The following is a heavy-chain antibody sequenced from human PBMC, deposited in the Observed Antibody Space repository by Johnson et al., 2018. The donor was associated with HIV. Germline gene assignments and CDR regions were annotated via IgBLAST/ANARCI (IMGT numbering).Heavy chain of an antibody. CDR1: GFTFSNYA. Sequence: QVQLVESGGGVVQPGSSLRLSCAASGFTFSNYAVHWVRQAPGKGLAWVAVISSDGSATYYADSVKGPFTISRDNSKNTLYLQLNTLRAADTAVYYCARDWDAYGAFDIWGQGTMVTVSS. CDR2: ISSDGSAT. J-gene: IGHJ3*02. CDR3: ARDWDAYGAFDI. V-gene: IGHV3-30-3*01. D-gene: IGHD1-26*01.